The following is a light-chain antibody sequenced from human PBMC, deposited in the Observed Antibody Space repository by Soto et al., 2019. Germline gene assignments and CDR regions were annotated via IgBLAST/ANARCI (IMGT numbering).Light chain of an antibody. CDR2: EVN. J-gene: IGLJ3*02. CDR1: SSDIGGYNY. V-gene: IGLV2-14*01. Sequence: QSALTQPASVSGSPGQSITISCTGTSSDIGGYNYVSWYQQHPGKAPKLMIYEVNNRPSGVSNRFSGSKSGNTAALAISGLQAEDEADYYCSSYTSSNPLWVFGGGTKVTVL. CDR3: SSYTSSNPLWV.